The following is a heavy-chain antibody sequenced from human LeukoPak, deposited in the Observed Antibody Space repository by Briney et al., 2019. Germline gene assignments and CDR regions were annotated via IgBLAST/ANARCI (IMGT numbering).Heavy chain of an antibody. D-gene: IGHD6-19*01. CDR2: INPNSGGT. CDR1: GYTFTGYY. Sequence: ASVKVSCKASGYTFTGYYMHWVRQAPGQGLEWMGWINPNSGGTNYAQKFQGRVTMTRDTSISTAYMELSRLRSDDTAVYYCARVDGLQWLPFDYWGQGNLVTVSS. J-gene: IGHJ4*02. CDR3: ARVDGLQWLPFDY. V-gene: IGHV1-2*02.